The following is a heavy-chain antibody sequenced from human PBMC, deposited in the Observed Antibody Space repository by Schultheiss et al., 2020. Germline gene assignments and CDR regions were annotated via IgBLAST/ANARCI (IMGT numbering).Heavy chain of an antibody. CDR1: GYTFTGYY. D-gene: IGHD6-13*01. CDR3: ARSIAAAGTPRGDCYHGGIDY. V-gene: IGHV1-2*02. J-gene: IGHJ4*02. CDR2: ISAYNGNT. Sequence: ASVKVSCKASGYTFTGYYMHWVRQAPGQGLEWMGWISAYNGNTNYAQKFQGRVTMTRDTSISTAYMELRSLRSDDTAVYYCARSIAAAGTPRGDCYHGGIDYWGQGTLVTVSS.